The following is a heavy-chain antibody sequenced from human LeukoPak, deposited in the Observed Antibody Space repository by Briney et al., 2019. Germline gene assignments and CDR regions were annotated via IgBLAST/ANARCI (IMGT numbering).Heavy chain of an antibody. CDR3: ARSLSGTTSQFYYYYMDV. J-gene: IGHJ6*03. Sequence: PSETLSLTCTVSGGSISSYYWSWIRQPAGKGLEWIGRIYTSGSTNYNPSLKSRVTMSVDTSKNQFSLRLSSVTAADTAVYYCARSLSGTTSQFYYYYMDVWGKGTTVTVSS. CDR2: IYTSGST. CDR1: GGSISSYY. V-gene: IGHV4-4*07. D-gene: IGHD1-7*01.